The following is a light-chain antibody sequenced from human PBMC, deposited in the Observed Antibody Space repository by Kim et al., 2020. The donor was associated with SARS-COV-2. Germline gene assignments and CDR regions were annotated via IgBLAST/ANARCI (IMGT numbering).Light chain of an antibody. CDR2: DNN. CDR3: ETWDTSLSVVL. CDR1: SSNIGNNY. J-gene: IGLJ2*01. Sequence: GQKVTISCSGSSSNIGNNYVSWYQQFPGTAPKLLIYDNNNRPSGIPDRFSGSKSGSSATLVINGLQTGDEADYYCETWDTSLSVVLFGGGTQLTVL. V-gene: IGLV1-51*01.